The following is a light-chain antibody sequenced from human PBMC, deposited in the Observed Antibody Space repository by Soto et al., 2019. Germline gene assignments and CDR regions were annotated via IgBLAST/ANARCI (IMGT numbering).Light chain of an antibody. CDR1: QSVSSN. Sequence: IFMTQSPCTLSVSSAEGATPSRTASQSVSSNLAWYQQKPGQAPRLLIYGASTRATGIPARFSGSGSGTEFTLTISSLQSEDFAVYYCQQYNNWLTWTFGQGTKVDIK. V-gene: IGKV3-15*01. J-gene: IGKJ1*01. CDR3: QQYNNWLTWT. CDR2: GAS.